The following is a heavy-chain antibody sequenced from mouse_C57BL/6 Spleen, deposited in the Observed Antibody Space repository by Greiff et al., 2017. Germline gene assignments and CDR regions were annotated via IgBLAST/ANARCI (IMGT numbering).Heavy chain of an antibody. CDR3: AREDYGSNFAY. D-gene: IGHD1-1*01. V-gene: IGHV3-6*01. J-gene: IGHJ3*01. CDR1: GYSITSGYN. CDR2: ISYDGSN. Sequence: EVQLQESGPGLVKPSQSLSLTCSVTGYSITSGYNWNWIRQFPGNKLEWMGYISYDGSNNYNPSLKNRISITRDTSKNQFFLKLNSVTTEDTATYYCAREDYGSNFAYWGQGTLVTVSA.